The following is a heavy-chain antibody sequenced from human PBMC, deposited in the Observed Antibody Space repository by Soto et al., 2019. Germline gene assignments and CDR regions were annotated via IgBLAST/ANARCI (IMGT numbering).Heavy chain of an antibody. J-gene: IGHJ6*02. CDR1: GGTFSSYA. CDR2: IIPIFGTA. CDR3: ARDLRTTLGGMDV. V-gene: IGHV1-69*13. D-gene: IGHD1-1*01. Sequence: SVKVSCKASGGTFSSYAISWVRQAPGQGLEWMGGIIPIFGTANYAQKFQGRVTITADESTSTAYMELSSLRSEDTAVYYCARDLRTTLGGMDVWGQGTKVTVYS.